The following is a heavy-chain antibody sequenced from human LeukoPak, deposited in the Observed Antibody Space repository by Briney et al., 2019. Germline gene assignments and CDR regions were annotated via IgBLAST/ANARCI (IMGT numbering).Heavy chain of an antibody. CDR3: ARGIPPEYYFDY. Sequence: GASVKVSCKASGYTFTSYDINWVRQATGQGLEWMGWMNPNSGNTGYAQKFQGRVTITRNTSISTAYMELSSLRSEDTAVYYCARGIPPEYYFDYWGQGTLVTVSS. J-gene: IGHJ4*02. CDR2: MNPNSGNT. D-gene: IGHD1-14*01. V-gene: IGHV1-8*03. CDR1: GYTFTSYD.